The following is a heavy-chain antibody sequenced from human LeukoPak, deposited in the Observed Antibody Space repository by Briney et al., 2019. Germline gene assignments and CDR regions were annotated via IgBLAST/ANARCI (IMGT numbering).Heavy chain of an antibody. J-gene: IGHJ6*02. D-gene: IGHD3-3*01. CDR2: IIPIFGTA. CDR1: GGTFSSYA. Sequence: SVKVSCKGSGGTFSSYAISWVRQAPGQGLEWMGGIIPIFGTANYAQKFQGRVTITADESTSTAYMGLSSLRSEDTAVYYCASADYDFWSGFLYGMDVWGQGTTVTVSS. CDR3: ASADYDFWSGFLYGMDV. V-gene: IGHV1-69*13.